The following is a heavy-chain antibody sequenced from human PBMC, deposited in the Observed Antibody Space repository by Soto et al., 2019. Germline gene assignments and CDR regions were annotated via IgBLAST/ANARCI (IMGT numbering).Heavy chain of an antibody. J-gene: IGHJ5*02. Sequence: PSETLSLTCTVSGGSIISSSYYWVWIRQPPGKGLEWIGSIYYSGSTYYNPSLKSRVTISVDTSKNQFSLKLSSVTAADTAVYYCARQQGGWFDPWGQGTLVTVSS. V-gene: IGHV4-39*01. CDR1: GGSIISSSYY. D-gene: IGHD2-15*01. CDR3: ARQQGGWFDP. CDR2: IYYSGST.